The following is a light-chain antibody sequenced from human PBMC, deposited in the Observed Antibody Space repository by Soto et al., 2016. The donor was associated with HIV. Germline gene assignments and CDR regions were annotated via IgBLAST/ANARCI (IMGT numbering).Light chain of an antibody. J-gene: IGKJ1*01. V-gene: IGKV1-16*01. CDR1: QAINNY. CDR3: QQYNNYPWT. CDR2: SAS. Sequence: DIQMTQSPSSLSASVGDRVTITCRASQAINNYLAWFQQKPGKAPQSLIFSASSLQSGVPSPFSVSGSGTDFTLTINSLQPEDFATYYCQQYNNYPWTFGQGTKVEVK.